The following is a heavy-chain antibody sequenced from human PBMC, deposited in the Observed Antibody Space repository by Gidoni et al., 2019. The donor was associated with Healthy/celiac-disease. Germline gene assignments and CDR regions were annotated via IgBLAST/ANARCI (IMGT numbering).Heavy chain of an antibody. J-gene: IGHJ2*01. CDR2: IYPGDSDT. Sequence: EVQLVQSGAEVTKPGESLKISCQGSGYSFTSYWFGWVRQMPGKGLEWMGIIYPGDSDTRYSPSFQGQVTISADKSISTAYLQWSSLKASDTAMYYCARQRFHPTTVTTVWYFDLWGRGTLVTVSS. D-gene: IGHD4-17*01. CDR3: ARQRFHPTTVTTVWYFDL. CDR1: GYSFTSYW. V-gene: IGHV5-51*01.